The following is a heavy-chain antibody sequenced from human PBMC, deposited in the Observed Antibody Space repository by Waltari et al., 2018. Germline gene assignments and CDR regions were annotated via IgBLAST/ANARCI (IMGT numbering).Heavy chain of an antibody. D-gene: IGHD3-10*01. CDR3: ARARVRGVIIRLRYYGMDV. CDR2: INHSGST. Sequence: QVQLQQWGAGLLKPSETLSLTCAVYGGSFSGYYWSWIRQPPGKGLGWIGEINHSGSTTDDPSLKSRVTIAVDTSKNQFSLKLSSVTAADTAVYYCARARVRGVIIRLRYYGMDVWGQGTTVTVSS. CDR1: GGSFSGYY. J-gene: IGHJ6*02. V-gene: IGHV4-34*01.